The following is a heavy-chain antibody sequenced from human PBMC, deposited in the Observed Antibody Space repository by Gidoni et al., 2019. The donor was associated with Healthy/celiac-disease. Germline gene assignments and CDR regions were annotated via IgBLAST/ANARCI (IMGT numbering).Heavy chain of an antibody. J-gene: IGHJ4*02. CDR2: ISYDGSNK. CDR3: ARDPTVTTGY. D-gene: IGHD4-17*01. CDR1: GFTFSSYA. Sequence: QVQLVESGGGVVQPGRSLRLSCAASGFTFSSYAMHWVRQAPGKGLEWVAVISYDGSNKYYADSVKGRFTISRDNSKNTLYLQMNSLRAEDTAVYYCARDPTVTTGYWGQGTLVTVSS. V-gene: IGHV3-30-3*01.